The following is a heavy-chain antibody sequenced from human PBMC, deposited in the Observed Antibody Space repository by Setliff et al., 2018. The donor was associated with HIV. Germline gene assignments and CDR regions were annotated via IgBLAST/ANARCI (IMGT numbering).Heavy chain of an antibody. V-gene: IGHV4-59*01. CDR1: GDSINNYY. CDR3: AGLRITMVRGVINYYYGMDV. D-gene: IGHD3-10*01. Sequence: SETLSLTCTVSGDSINNYYWSWIRQPPGKGLEWIGYVYSTGSTNSKSSLKSRVTISVDTSKNQFSLKLSSVTAADTAVYYCAGLRITMVRGVINYYYGMDVWGQGTMVTVSS. J-gene: IGHJ6*02. CDR2: VYSTGST.